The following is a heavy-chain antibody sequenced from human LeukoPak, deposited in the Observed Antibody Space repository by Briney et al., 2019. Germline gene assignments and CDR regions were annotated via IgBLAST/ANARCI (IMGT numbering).Heavy chain of an antibody. D-gene: IGHD3-10*01. CDR2: ISGSGGST. CDR1: GFTFSSYA. J-gene: IGHJ4*02. V-gene: IGHV3-23*01. CDR3: ARVGYGSGSYSTDY. Sequence: PGGSLRLSCAASGFTFSSYAMSWVRQAPGKGLEWVSAISGSGGSTYYADSVKGRFTISRDNSKNTLYLQMNSLRAEDTAMYYCARVGYGSGSYSTDYWGQGTLVTVSS.